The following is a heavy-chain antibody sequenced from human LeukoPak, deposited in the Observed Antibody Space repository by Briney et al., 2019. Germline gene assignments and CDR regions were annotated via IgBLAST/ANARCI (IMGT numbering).Heavy chain of an antibody. J-gene: IGHJ4*02. CDR1: GYTFTSYG. D-gene: IGHD6-13*01. V-gene: IGHV1-18*01. CDR3: ARDLGYSSSWYEMGY. Sequence: ASVKVSCKASGYTFTSYGISWVRQAPGQGLEWMGWISAYNGNTNYAQKLQGSVTMTTDTSPRTAYMEVRSLGSDDTAVYYCARDLGYSSSWYEMGYWGQGTLVTVSS. CDR2: ISAYNGNT.